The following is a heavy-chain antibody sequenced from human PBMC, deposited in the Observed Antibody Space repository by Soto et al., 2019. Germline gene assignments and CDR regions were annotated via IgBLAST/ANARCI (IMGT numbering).Heavy chain of an antibody. CDR2: IKSKTDGGTT. CDR1: GFTFSKAW. J-gene: IGHJ4*02. D-gene: IGHD6-6*01. Sequence: RLSCAASGFTFSKAWMSWVRQAPGKGLEWVGRIKSKTDGGTTDYAAPVKGRFTISRDDSKNTLYLQMNSLKTEDTAVYYCTTSSLIAARPGDYWGQGTLVTVSS. V-gene: IGHV3-15*01. CDR3: TTSSLIAARPGDY.